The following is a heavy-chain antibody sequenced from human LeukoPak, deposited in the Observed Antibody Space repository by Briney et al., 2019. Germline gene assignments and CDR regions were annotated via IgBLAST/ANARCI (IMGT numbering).Heavy chain of an antibody. CDR2: IYYSGST. CDR3: ARDGYSYGYGAFDI. Sequence: SETLSLTCTVSGGSIGSYYWSWIRQPPGKGLEWIGYIYYSGSTNYNPSLKSRVTISVDTSKNQFSLKLSSVTAADTAVYYCARDGYSYGYGAFDIWGQGTMVTVSS. V-gene: IGHV4-59*01. D-gene: IGHD5-18*01. J-gene: IGHJ3*02. CDR1: GGSIGSYY.